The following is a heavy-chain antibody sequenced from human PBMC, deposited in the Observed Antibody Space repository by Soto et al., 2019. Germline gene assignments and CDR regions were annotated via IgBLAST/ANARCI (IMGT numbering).Heavy chain of an antibody. Sequence: QVQLQESGPGLVKPSETLSLTCTVSGGSISSYYWSWIRQPAGKGLEWIGRIDSSGSTNYNPSLKSRVSMSVDTSKNQVSLKLSSVTAADTAVYYCAGELELPYYNFDHWGQGTLVTVSS. CDR3: AGELELPYYNFDH. D-gene: IGHD1-7*01. CDR1: GGSISSYY. V-gene: IGHV4-4*07. CDR2: IDSSGST. J-gene: IGHJ4*02.